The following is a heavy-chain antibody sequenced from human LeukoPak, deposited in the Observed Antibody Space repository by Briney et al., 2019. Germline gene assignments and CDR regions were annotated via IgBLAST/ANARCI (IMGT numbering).Heavy chain of an antibody. CDR1: GFTVNKYG. D-gene: IGHD3-22*01. J-gene: IGHJ4*02. Sequence: GGSLRLSCAASGFTVNKYGMHWVRQAPGKGLEWVSFIRFDGGNEYYAESVKGRFTVSRDNSKNTLYLQMNRLRAEDSALYYCAKGDFRGYYARDQFDFWGQGTLVTVSS. CDR2: IRFDGGNE. CDR3: AKGDFRGYYARDQFDF. V-gene: IGHV3-30*02.